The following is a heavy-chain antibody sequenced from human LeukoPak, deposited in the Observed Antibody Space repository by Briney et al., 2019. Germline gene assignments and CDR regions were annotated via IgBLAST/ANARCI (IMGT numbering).Heavy chain of an antibody. J-gene: IGHJ6*02. Sequence: GGSLRLSCAASGFTFSAYAINGVRQAPGKGLEGVSSISSSSAYIYYADSVKGRFAISRDNAKNSVYLQMSSLRAEDTAVYYCARDTCSGGGCYHYYYYYGLDMWGQGNTVTVSS. V-gene: IGHV3-21*01. CDR2: ISSSSAYI. CDR1: GFTFSAYA. D-gene: IGHD2-15*01. CDR3: ARDTCSGGGCYHYYYYYGLDM.